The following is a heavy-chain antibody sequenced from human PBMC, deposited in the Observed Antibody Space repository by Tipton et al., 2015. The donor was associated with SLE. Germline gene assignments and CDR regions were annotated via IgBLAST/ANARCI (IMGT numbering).Heavy chain of an antibody. CDR1: GFTFSSYA. CDR2: IYSGGSST. Sequence: SLRLSCAASGFTFSSYAMSWVRQAPGKGLEWVSVIYSGGSSTYYADSVKGRFTISRDNSKNTLYLQMNSLRAEDTAVYYCARGNYASESYYRLYMDVWGKGTTVTVSS. J-gene: IGHJ6*03. CDR3: ARGNYASESYYRLYMDV. D-gene: IGHD3-10*01. V-gene: IGHV3-23*03.